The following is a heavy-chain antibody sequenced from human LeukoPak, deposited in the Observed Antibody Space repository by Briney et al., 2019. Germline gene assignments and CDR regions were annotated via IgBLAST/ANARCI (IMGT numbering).Heavy chain of an antibody. J-gene: IGHJ4*02. D-gene: IGHD3-9*01. CDR1: GFTFDDYA. CDR2: ISWNSGSI. V-gene: IGHV3-9*01. Sequence: GRSLRLSCAASGFTFDDYAMHWVRQAPGKGLEWVSGISWNSGSIGYADSVKGRFTISRDNAKNSLYLQMNGLRAEDTALYYCAKSPGGDDWYYFDYWGQGTLVTVSS. CDR3: AKSPGGDDWYYFDY.